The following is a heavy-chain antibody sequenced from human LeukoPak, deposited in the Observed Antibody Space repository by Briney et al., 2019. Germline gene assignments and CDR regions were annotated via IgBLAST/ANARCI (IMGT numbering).Heavy chain of an antibody. CDR1: GFTFSSYA. J-gene: IGHJ3*02. CDR3: AMSTYYYGSGSYYNSYALDI. CDR2: ISGSGGST. Sequence: GGSLRLSCAASGFTFSSYAMSWVRQAPGKGLEWVSAISGSGGSTYYADSVKGRFTISRDNSKNTLYLQMNSLRAEDTAVYYCAMSTYYYGSGSYYNSYALDICGQGTMVTVSS. V-gene: IGHV3-23*01. D-gene: IGHD3-10*01.